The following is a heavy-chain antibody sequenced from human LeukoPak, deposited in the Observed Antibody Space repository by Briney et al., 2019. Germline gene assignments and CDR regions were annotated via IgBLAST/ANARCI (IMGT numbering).Heavy chain of an antibody. CDR2: ISGDGGGT. V-gene: IGHV3-43*02. CDR3: AKDVRPGGGSGYEGFDY. J-gene: IGHJ4*02. CDR1: GFNFDDYA. Sequence: PGGSLRLSCTASGFNFDDYAMHGVRQGPGNGLEWVSLISGDGGGTVYADSVKGRFTMSRDNRKDSLYLQMNSLRTEDSALYYCAKDVRPGGGSGYEGFDYWGQGTLVAVSS. D-gene: IGHD3-16*01.